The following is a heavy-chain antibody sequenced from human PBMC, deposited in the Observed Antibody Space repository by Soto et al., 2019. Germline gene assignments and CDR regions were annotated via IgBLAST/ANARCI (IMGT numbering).Heavy chain of an antibody. J-gene: IGHJ4*02. Sequence: QLQLQESGPGLVKPSETLSLTCTVSGGSISSSSYSWGWIRQPPGKGLEWIGNIYYSGNTNYNPSLKSRVTISVDTSKNQFSLKLSSVTAADPALYYCASVTLGYYYDSSGYPLYFDFWGQGTLVTVSS. V-gene: IGHV4-39*01. CDR1: GGSISSSSYS. CDR3: ASVTLGYYYDSSGYPLYFDF. D-gene: IGHD3-22*01. CDR2: IYYSGNT.